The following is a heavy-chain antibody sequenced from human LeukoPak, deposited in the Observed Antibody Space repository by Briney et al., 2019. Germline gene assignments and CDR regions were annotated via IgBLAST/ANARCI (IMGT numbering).Heavy chain of an antibody. CDR1: GYTFTGYY. D-gene: IGHD2-15*01. Sequence: ASVKVSCKASGYTFTGYYMHWVRLAPGQGLEWMGWINPNSGGTNYAQKFQGRVTMTRDTSITTAYMELSRLRSDDAAVYYCARDIAAGYYYYYYMDVWGKGTTVTISS. J-gene: IGHJ6*03. CDR3: ARDIAAGYYYYYYMDV. CDR2: INPNSGGT. V-gene: IGHV1-2*02.